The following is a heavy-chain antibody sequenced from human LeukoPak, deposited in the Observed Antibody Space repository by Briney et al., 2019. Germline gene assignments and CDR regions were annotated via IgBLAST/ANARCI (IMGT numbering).Heavy chain of an antibody. CDR1: GFTFTNYA. J-gene: IGHJ3*02. V-gene: IGHV3-23*01. CDR3: ARYPNGDYVGAFEM. Sequence: GGSLRLSCAASGFTFTNYAMIWVRQAPGRGLEWVSAIRSGGDGTLYADSVKGRFTISRDNSKNTLFLQMNNMRAEDTAVYYCARYPNGDYVGAFEMWGPGTKVTVS. D-gene: IGHD4-17*01. CDR2: IRSGGDGT.